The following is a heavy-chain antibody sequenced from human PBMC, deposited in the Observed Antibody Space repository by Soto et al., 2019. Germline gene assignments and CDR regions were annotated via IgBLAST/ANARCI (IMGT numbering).Heavy chain of an antibody. CDR2: ISPDGSKT. CDR1: GFTFSSYW. J-gene: IGHJ4*02. Sequence: EVQLVESGGGLVQPGGSQRLSCAGSGFTFSSYWMHWVRQTPGEGLVWVSSISPDGSKTSYADSVRGRFTISRDNAENTLYLQMYSLGAEDTAVYFCARVGQGQYYFDYWGQGTLVTVSS. CDR3: ARVGQGQYYFDY. V-gene: IGHV3-74*01.